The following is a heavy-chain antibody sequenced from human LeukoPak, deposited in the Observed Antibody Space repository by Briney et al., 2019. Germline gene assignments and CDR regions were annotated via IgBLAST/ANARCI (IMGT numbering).Heavy chain of an antibody. D-gene: IGHD3-22*01. J-gene: IGHJ6*03. V-gene: IGHV3-21*01. CDR3: ARDCYYDSSGYYYHYYYYMDV. Sequence: GGSLRLSCAASGFTFSSYSMNWVRQAPGKGLEWVSSISSSSSYIYYADSVKGRFTISRDNAKNSLYLQVNSLRAEDTAVYYCARDCYYDSSGYYYHYYYYMDVWGKGTTVTVSS. CDR1: GFTFSSYS. CDR2: ISSSSSYI.